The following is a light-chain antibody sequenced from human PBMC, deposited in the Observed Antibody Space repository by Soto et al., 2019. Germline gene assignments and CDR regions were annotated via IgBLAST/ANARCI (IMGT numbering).Light chain of an antibody. Sequence: IVLTQSPGTLSLSPWERASLSCRASQSVSSNYLAWYQQKSGQAPSLLIYDVSRRATGIPERFSGSGSGTDFTLIISRLEPEDFAVYYCHQYNNWPLTFGQGTRLEIK. J-gene: IGKJ5*01. V-gene: IGKV3-20*01. CDR2: DVS. CDR3: HQYNNWPLT. CDR1: QSVSSNY.